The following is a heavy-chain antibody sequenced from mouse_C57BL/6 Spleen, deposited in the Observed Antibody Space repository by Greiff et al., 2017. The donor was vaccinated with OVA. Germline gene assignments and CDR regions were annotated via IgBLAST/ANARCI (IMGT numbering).Heavy chain of an antibody. CDR2: IRLKSDNYAT. CDR3: TSSSGYGFAY. CDR1: GFTFSNYW. V-gene: IGHV6-3*01. J-gene: IGHJ3*01. Sequence: EVKVEESGGGLVQPGGSMKLSCVASGFTFSNYWMNWVRQSPEKGLEWVAQIRLKSDNYATHYAESVKGRFTISRDDSKSSVYLQMNNLRAEDTGIYYCTSSSGYGFAYWGQGTLVTVSA. D-gene: IGHD3-2*02.